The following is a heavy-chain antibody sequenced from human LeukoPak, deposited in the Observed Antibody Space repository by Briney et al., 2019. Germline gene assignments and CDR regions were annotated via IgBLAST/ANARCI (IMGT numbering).Heavy chain of an antibody. CDR3: ARGVHYSNGVCYRGGLDY. D-gene: IGHD2-8*01. CDR2: ISYDGSNK. CDR1: GFTFSSYA. Sequence: GGSLRLSCAASGFTFSSYAMHWVRQAPGKGLEWVAVISYDGSNKYYADSVKGQFTISTDNSKNTLYLQVNTLRPEDTAVYYCARGVHYSNGVCYRGGLDYWGQGTLVTVSS. J-gene: IGHJ4*02. V-gene: IGHV3-30-3*01.